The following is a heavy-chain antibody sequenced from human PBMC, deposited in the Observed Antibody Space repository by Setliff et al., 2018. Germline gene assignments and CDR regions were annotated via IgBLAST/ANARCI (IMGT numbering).Heavy chain of an antibody. J-gene: IGHJ5*02. Sequence: GESLKISCKESRDSFTNYWIIWVRRVPGKGLEWMGMIFPADADTRYNPSFKGQVTMSLDRSITTAYLQWDSLKASDTAIYYCAQKHQRASWAFDPWGRGTLVTVSS. CDR2: IFPADADT. CDR1: RDSFTNYW. D-gene: IGHD2-2*01. V-gene: IGHV5-51*01. CDR3: AQKHQRASWAFDP.